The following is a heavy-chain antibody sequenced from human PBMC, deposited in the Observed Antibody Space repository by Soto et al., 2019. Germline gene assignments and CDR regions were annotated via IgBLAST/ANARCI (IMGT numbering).Heavy chain of an antibody. D-gene: IGHD6-6*01. CDR3: TSLLDYSSSSFYYYYYYMDV. CDR1: GFTFSGSA. Sequence: EVQLVESGGGLVQPGGSLKLSCAASGFTFSGSAMHWVRQAPGKGREGVGGIRSKANSYATANAASVKGRFTISRDDSKTTAYLQMNSLKTEDSAVYYCTSLLDYSSSSFYYYYYYMDVWGKGTTVTVSS. V-gene: IGHV3-73*01. J-gene: IGHJ6*03. CDR2: IRSKANSYAT.